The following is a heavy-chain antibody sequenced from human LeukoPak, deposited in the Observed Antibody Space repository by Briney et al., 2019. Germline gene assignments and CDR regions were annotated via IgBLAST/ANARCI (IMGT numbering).Heavy chain of an antibody. CDR2: INHSGST. CDR1: GGSFSGYY. CDR3: ARGYGGIYYYYMDV. D-gene: IGHD3-16*01. V-gene: IGHV4-34*01. Sequence: SETLSLTCAVYGGSFSGYYWSWIRQPPGKGLEWIGEINHSGSTNYNPSLKTRVTISLDTSKNQFSLKVRSVTAADTAVYYCARGYGGIYYYYMDVWGKGTTVTVSS. J-gene: IGHJ6*03.